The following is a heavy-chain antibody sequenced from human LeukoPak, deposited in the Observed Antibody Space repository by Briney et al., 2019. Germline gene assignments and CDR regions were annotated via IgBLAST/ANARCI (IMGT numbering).Heavy chain of an antibody. CDR3: ARDLAAAYPEYFQH. Sequence: GASVKVSCKASGYTFTSYGISWVRQAPGQGLEWMGWISAYNGNTNYAQKLQGRVTMTTDTSTSTAYMELRSLRSDDTAVYYCARDLAAAYPEYFQHWGQGTLVTVSS. D-gene: IGHD6-13*01. CDR1: GYTFTSYG. J-gene: IGHJ1*01. V-gene: IGHV1-18*01. CDR2: ISAYNGNT.